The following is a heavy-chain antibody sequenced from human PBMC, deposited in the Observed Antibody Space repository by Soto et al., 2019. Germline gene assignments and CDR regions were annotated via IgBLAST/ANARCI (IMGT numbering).Heavy chain of an antibody. D-gene: IGHD6-19*01. V-gene: IGHV3-30-3*01. Sequence: QVPLVESGGGVVQPGRSLRLSCAASGFTFSSYTMHWVRQAPGKGLEWVAVISYDGSNEYYADSVKGRFTISRDNSKNTLYLQMNSLRAEDTAVYFCARDPYSSGWVDYWGQGTLVTVSS. CDR2: ISYDGSNE. J-gene: IGHJ4*02. CDR3: ARDPYSSGWVDY. CDR1: GFTFSSYT.